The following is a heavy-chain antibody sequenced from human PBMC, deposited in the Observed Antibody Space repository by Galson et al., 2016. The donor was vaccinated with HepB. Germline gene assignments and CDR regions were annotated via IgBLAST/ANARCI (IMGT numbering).Heavy chain of an antibody. J-gene: IGHJ3*02. D-gene: IGHD1-26*01. V-gene: IGHV1-2*02. CDR2: INPDSGVT. CDR3: ARDRYSGSHYVGAFDI. Sequence: SVKVSCKASGYTFTDYYMHWVRQAPGQGLEWMGWINPDSGVTSYAQKFQGRVTMSRDTSISTVYMELSRLKSDDTAIYYCARDRYSGSHYVGAFDIWGQGTMVTVS. CDR1: GYTFTDYY.